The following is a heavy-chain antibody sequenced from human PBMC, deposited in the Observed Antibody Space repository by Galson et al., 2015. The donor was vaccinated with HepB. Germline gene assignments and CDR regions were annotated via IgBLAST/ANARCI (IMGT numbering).Heavy chain of an antibody. J-gene: IGHJ4*02. CDR3: TRGMDYYDTD. D-gene: IGHD3-22*01. V-gene: IGHV3-73*01. CDR2: IRSKANSYAT. CDR1: GFTFSGSA. Sequence: SLRLSCAASGFTFSGSAMHWVRQASGKGLEWVGRIRSKANSYATAYAASVKGRLTISRDDSKNTAYLQMNSLKTEDTAVYYCTRGMDYYDTDWGQGTLVTVSS.